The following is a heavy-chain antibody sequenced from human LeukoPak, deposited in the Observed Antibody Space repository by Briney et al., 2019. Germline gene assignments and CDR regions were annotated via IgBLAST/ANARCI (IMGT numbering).Heavy chain of an antibody. CDR2: MNPNSGNT. CDR1: GYTFTSYD. Sequence: VASVKVSCKASGYTFTSYDINWVRQATGQGLEWMGWMNPNSGNTGYAQKFQGRVTMTRNTSISTAYMELSSLRSEDTAVYYCARGRRGYYYYYMDVWGKGTTVTISS. J-gene: IGHJ6*03. V-gene: IGHV1-8*01. CDR3: ARGRRGYYYYYMDV.